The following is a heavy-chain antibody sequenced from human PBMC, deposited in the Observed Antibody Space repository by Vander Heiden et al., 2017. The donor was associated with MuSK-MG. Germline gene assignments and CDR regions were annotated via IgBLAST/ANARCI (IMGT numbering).Heavy chain of an antibody. CDR2: INHSGST. Sequence: QVQLQQWGAGLLQPSETLSLTCAVYGGSFSGYYWSWIRQPPGKGLEWIGEINHSGSTNDNPSLKSRVTISVDTSKNQFSLKMRSETAADTGVYYCARAGSSGVGYWCQGTLVTVSS. V-gene: IGHV4-34*01. CDR3: ARAGSSGVGY. CDR1: GGSFSGYY. D-gene: IGHD2-8*01. J-gene: IGHJ4*02.